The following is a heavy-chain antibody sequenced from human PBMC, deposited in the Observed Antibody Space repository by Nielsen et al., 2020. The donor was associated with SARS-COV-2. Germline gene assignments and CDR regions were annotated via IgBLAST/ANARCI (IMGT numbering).Heavy chain of an antibody. D-gene: IGHD3-10*01. V-gene: IGHV3-15*01. CDR2: IQSKVDGGTT. CDR1: GFNFSSYA. CDR3: TTGGITMVRGVMQY. J-gene: IGHJ1*01. Sequence: GESLKISCAASGFNFSSYAMNWVRQAPGKGLEWVGRIQSKVDGGTTDYAGPVKGRFTISRDDSKNTLYLQMNSLKTEDTAVYYCTTGGITMVRGVMQYWGQGTLVTVSP.